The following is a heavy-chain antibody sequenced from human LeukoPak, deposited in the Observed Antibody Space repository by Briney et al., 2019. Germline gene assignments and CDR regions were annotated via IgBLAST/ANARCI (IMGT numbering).Heavy chain of an antibody. D-gene: IGHD2-21*02. V-gene: IGHV3-53*01. CDR1: GLTVSSNY. Sequence: QAGGSLRLSCAASGLTVSSNYMSWVRQAPGKGLEWVSVIYSGGSTYYADSVKGRFTISRDNSKNTLYLQMNSLRAEDTAVYYCARDRYCGGDCYWGQGTLDTVSS. J-gene: IGHJ4*02. CDR2: IYSGGST. CDR3: ARDRYCGGDCY.